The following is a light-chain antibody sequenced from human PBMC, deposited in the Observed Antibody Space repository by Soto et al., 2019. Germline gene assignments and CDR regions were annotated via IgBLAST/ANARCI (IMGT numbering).Light chain of an antibody. CDR3: SSYTSSSTLNYV. V-gene: IGLV2-14*01. CDR2: DVS. Sequence: QSGLNEPASGSGAPGQSITISCTGTSSDVGGYNYVSWYQQHPGKAPKLMIYDVSNRPSGVSNRFSGSKSGNTASLTISGLQAEDEADYYCSSYTSSSTLNYVFGTGTKVTVL. CDR1: SSDVGGYNY. J-gene: IGLJ1*01.